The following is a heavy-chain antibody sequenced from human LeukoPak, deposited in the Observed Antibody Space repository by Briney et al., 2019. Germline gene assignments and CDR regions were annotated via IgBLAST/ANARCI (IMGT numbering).Heavy chain of an antibody. V-gene: IGHV1-18*01. D-gene: IGHD3-3*01. CDR2: ISAYNGNT. Sequence: ASVKVSCKASGYTFTSYGISWVRQAPGQGLEWMGWISAYNGNTNYAQKLQGRVTMTTDTSTSTAYMELRSLRSDDTAVYYCARTYYDFWSGYLEMNWFDPWGQGTLVTVSS. CDR3: ARTYYDFWSGYLEMNWFDP. CDR1: GYTFTSYG. J-gene: IGHJ5*02.